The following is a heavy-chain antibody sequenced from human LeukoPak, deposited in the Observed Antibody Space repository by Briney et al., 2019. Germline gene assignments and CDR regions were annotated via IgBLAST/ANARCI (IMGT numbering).Heavy chain of an antibody. V-gene: IGHV4-39*01. CDR1: GGSISSSSYY. J-gene: IGHJ3*02. D-gene: IGHD1-26*01. CDR2: IYYSGST. CDR3: ARLRNSGSQGVYDAFDI. Sequence: SETLSLTCTVSGGSISSSSYYWGWIRQPPGKGLEWIGSIYYSGSTYYNPSLKSRVTISVDTSKNQFSLKLSSVTAADTAVYYCARLRNSGSQGVYDAFDIWGQGTMVTVSS.